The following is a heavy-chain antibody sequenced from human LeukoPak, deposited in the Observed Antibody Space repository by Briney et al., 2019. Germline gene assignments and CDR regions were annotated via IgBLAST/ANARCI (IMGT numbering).Heavy chain of an antibody. D-gene: IGHD3-9*01. CDR2: ISSSSSYI. J-gene: IGHJ1*01. V-gene: IGHV3-21*01. CDR1: GFTFSSYS. Sequence: PGGSLRLSCAASGFTFSSYSMNWVRQAPGKGLEWVSSISSSSSYIYYADSVKGRFTISGDNAKNSLYLQMNSLRAEDTAVYYCARDLHYDILTGAEDWGQGTLVTVSS. CDR3: ARDLHYDILTGAED.